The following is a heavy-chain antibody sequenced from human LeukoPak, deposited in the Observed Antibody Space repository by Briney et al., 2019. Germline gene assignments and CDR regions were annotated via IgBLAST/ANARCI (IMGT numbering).Heavy chain of an antibody. CDR3: VRHDAGIAARPFDN. CDR2: IHASGPT. Sequence: SETLSLTCTVSGGPIRTYYWSWIRRPPGKGLEWIAYIHASGPTNYNPSLKSRITISVDTSKNQFSLKLSSVTAADTAVYYCVRHDAGIAARPFDNWGQGTLVTVSS. CDR1: GGPIRTYY. J-gene: IGHJ4*02. V-gene: IGHV4-4*09. D-gene: IGHD6-6*01.